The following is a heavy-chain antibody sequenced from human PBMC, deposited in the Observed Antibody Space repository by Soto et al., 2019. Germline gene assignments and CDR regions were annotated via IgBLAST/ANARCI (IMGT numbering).Heavy chain of an antibody. CDR2: IYHTGDT. J-gene: IGHJ5*02. D-gene: IGHD2-8*01. CDR3: ARDTNSLDL. Sequence: SETLSLTCVVSSYSISSGFFWAWIRQPPGKGLEWVGSIYHTGDTHYNPSLRSQVSMSVDTSKNHFSLRLTYLTAADTAVYFCARDTNSLDLSGQGLLVTVSS. V-gene: IGHV4-38-2*02. CDR1: SYSISSGFF.